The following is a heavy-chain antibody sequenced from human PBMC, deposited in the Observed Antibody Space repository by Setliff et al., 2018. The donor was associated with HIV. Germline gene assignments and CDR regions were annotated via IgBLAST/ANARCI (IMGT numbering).Heavy chain of an antibody. CDR1: GYTFTGYY. D-gene: IGHD3-22*01. J-gene: IGHJ4*02. V-gene: IGHV1-2*02. Sequence: GASVKVSCKASGYTFTGYYMHWVRQAPGQGLEWMGWINPSSGDTNYAEKFRDRVTMTGDTSVSTAYMELSSLTSDDTAIYYCARGYYSYYSGYYCFVYWGQGTLVTVSS. CDR2: INPSSGDT. CDR3: ARGYYSYYSGYYCFVY.